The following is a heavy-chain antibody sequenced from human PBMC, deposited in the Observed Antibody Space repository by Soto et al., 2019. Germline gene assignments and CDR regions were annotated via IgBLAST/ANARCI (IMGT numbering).Heavy chain of an antibody. V-gene: IGHV1-18*04. D-gene: IGHD2-15*01. J-gene: IGHJ6*02. CDR2: IGAYNGNT. CDR3: ARVSAELGYCRGASCLPYYYGMDV. Sequence: QVQLVQSGAEVKKPGASVKVSCTASGYTFTSYGISWVRQAPGQGLEWMGWIGAYNGNTKYAQKVQGRVTMTTDTTTSTNDMDLRSMKPDDTAVYYCARVSAELGYCRGASCLPYYYGMDVWGQGTTVTVSS. CDR1: GYTFTSYG.